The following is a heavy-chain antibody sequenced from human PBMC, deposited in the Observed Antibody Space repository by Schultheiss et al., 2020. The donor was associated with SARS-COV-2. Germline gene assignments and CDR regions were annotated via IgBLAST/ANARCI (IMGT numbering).Heavy chain of an antibody. J-gene: IGHJ6*02. CDR2: IYYSGST. CDR3: ARDPGISYGMDV. CDR1: GGSFSDYY. V-gene: IGHV4-34*09. Sequence: SETLSLTCAVYGGSFSDYYWNWIRQPPGKGLEWIGYIYYSGSTYYNPSLKSRVTISVDTSKNQFSLKLSSVTAADTAVYYCARDPGISYGMDVWGQGTTVTVSS.